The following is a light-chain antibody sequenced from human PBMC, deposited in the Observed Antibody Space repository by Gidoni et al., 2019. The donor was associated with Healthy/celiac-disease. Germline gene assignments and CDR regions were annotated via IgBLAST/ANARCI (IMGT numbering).Light chain of an antibody. CDR1: SLRSYY. CDR2: GKN. Sequence: SELTQDPAVSVALGQTVRITCQGDSLRSYYASWYQQKPVQAPVLVIYGKNKRPSGIPDRFSGSNSGNTASLTITGAQAEDEADYYCNSRDSSGNHWVFGGGTKLTVL. CDR3: NSRDSSGNHWV. V-gene: IGLV3-19*01. J-gene: IGLJ3*02.